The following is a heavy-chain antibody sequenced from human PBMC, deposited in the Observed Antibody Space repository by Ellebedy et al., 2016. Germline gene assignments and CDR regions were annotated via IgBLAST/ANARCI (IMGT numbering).Heavy chain of an antibody. D-gene: IGHD3-10*01. CDR2: ISSRSSYT. CDR3: ARFLNKSESRSSLSPYYYGLDV. J-gene: IGHJ6*02. CDR1: GFTFSDHY. Sequence: GESLKISXAASGFTFSDHYMSWIRQAPGKGLEWVSYISSRSSYTNYADSVKGRFTISGDKAKNSLYLQMNSLRAEDTAVYYCARFLNKSESRSSLSPYYYGLDVWGQGTTVTVSS. V-gene: IGHV3-11*03.